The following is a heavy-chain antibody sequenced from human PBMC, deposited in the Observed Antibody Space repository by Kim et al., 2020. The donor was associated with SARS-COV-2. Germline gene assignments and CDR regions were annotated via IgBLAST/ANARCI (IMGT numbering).Heavy chain of an antibody. V-gene: IGHV4-31*03. CDR1: GGSISSGGYS. Sequence: SETLSLTCTVSGGSISSGGYSCSWIRQYPGKGLEWIGHIFYSGSTYYNPSLKSRVTISIDTTKNLFSLKLSSVTAADTAVYYCVCHSSSWSTPDPDYWGQGTLVTVSS. CDR3: VCHSSSWSTPDPDY. J-gene: IGHJ4*02. CDR2: IFYSGST. D-gene: IGHD6-13*01.